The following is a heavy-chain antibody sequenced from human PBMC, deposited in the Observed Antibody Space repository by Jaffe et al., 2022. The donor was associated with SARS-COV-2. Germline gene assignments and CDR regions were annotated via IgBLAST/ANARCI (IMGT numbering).Heavy chain of an antibody. CDR3: ARVKTWATFGDDAFDI. J-gene: IGHJ3*02. CDR2: INSDGSST. CDR1: GFAFSSYW. D-gene: IGHD3-16*01. Sequence: EVQLVQSGGGLVQPGGSLRLSCAASGFAFSSYWMHWVRQAPGKGLVWVSRINSDGSSTNYADSVRGRFTISRDNAKNTLYLQMNSLRAEDTAVYYCARVKTWATFGDDAFDIWGQGTMVTVSS. V-gene: IGHV3-74*01.